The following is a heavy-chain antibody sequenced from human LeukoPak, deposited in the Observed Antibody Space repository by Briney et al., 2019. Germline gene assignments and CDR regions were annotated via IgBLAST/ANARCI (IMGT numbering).Heavy chain of an antibody. CDR1: GFIFSDHW. V-gene: IGHV3-74*01. CDR2: INNDGSST. J-gene: IGHJ4*02. CDR3: VRERNNFWSGHHSIFDS. Sequence: SGGSLRLSCAASGFIFSDHWMHWVRQAPGKGLVWLSRINNDGSSTIYADSVKGRFTFSRDNAENTLFLVMSSLRVEDTAVYYCVRERNNFWSGHHSIFDSWGQGTLVTVSS. D-gene: IGHD3-3*01.